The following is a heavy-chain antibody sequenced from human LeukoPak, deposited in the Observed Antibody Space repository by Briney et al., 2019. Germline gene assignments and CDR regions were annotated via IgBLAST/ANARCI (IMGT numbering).Heavy chain of an antibody. CDR1: GFTFSSYA. J-gene: IGHJ4*02. CDR3: AKTTSRWIQLWYGPFDY. Sequence: GGSLRLSCAASGFTFSSYAMNWVRQAPGKGLEWVSTTSGSSGNTYYADSVKGRFTFSRDNSKNTLYLQMNSLKAEDTAVYYCAKTTSRWIQLWYGPFDYWGQGTLVTVSS. V-gene: IGHV3-23*01. CDR2: TSGSSGNT. D-gene: IGHD5-18*01.